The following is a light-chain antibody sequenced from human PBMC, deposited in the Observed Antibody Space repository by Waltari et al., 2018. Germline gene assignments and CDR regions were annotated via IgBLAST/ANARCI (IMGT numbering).Light chain of an antibody. CDR3: QQRSRLSRIT. J-gene: IGKJ5*01. CDR1: QSVGYL. Sequence: VLTQSPASLSLSPGEAATLSCRSSQSVGYLLAWYQHRPGQAPRLLIYDAFKRAHGIPDRFSGSGSGTDFTLSITTLEPEDFGLYYGQQRSRLSRITCGLGTRLDIK. V-gene: IGKV3-11*01. CDR2: DAF.